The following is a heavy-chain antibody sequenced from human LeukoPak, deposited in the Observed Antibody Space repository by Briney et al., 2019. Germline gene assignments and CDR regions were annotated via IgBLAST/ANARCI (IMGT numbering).Heavy chain of an antibody. CDR3: ARGQGYCSDSNCYFDY. CDR1: GYTFTNYA. V-gene: IGHV7-4-1*02. J-gene: IGHJ4*02. Sequence: ASVKVSCKASGYTFTNYAIDWVRQAPGQGLEWMGWINTNTGNPTYAQGFTGRLVFSLDTSARTAYLQISSLEAEDTAVYHCARGQGYCSDSNCYFDYWGQGTLVTVSS. D-gene: IGHD2-15*01. CDR2: INTNTGNP.